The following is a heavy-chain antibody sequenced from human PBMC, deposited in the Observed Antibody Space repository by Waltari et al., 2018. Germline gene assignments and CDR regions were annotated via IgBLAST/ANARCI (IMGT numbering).Heavy chain of an antibody. CDR3: ARTWGNSPPLGWFDP. CDR2: ISHSGVT. J-gene: IGHJ5*01. Sequence: QVQLHQWGAGLLKPSETLSLTCAVSGGPFTDYAWSWIRQPQGKGLAGIGEISHSGVTHYNPSLRSRVTMSVDTIKKQFSLMLTSVTAADTAVYFCARTWGNSPPLGWFDPWGRGTRVTISS. D-gene: IGHD7-27*01. CDR1: GGPFTDYA. V-gene: IGHV4-34*01.